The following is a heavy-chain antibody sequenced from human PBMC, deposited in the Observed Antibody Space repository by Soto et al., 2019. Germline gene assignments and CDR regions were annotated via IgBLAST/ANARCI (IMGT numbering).Heavy chain of an antibody. J-gene: IGHJ6*02. CDR3: ARGRAAREHYYYYGMDV. CDR1: GYIFTNYY. CDR2: INPNSGGT. V-gene: IGHV1-2*02. Sequence: ASVKVSCKASGYIFTNYYMHWVRPAPGQGLEWMGWINPNSGGTNYAQKFQGRVTMTRDTSISTAYMELSRLRSDDTAVYYCARGRAAREHYYYYGMDVWGQGTTVTVSS. D-gene: IGHD6-6*01.